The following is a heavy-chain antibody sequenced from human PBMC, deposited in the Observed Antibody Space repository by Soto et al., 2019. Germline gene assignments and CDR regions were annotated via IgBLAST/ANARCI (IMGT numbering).Heavy chain of an antibody. D-gene: IGHD3-3*01. CDR3: GRALAGVNDACDM. CDR1: GFSFGGVG. V-gene: IGHV3-33*01. Sequence: QVQLVESGGGAVQPGASLRLSCAASGFSFGGVGMHWVRQAPGKGLEWVALIWYDGSKKYYADSVRGRFTISRDNSRKTVYLEMTSLRGDDTAMYYCGRALAGVNDACDMWGQGTTVTVSP. J-gene: IGHJ3*02. CDR2: IWYDGSKK.